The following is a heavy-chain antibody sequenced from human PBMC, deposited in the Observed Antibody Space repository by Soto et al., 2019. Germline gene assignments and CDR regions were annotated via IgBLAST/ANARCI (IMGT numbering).Heavy chain of an antibody. CDR1: GFTFSSYG. J-gene: IGHJ6*02. V-gene: IGHV3-30*18. D-gene: IGHD2-15*01. CDR2: ISYDGSNK. Sequence: GGSLRLSCAASGFTFSSYGMHWVRQAPGKGLEWVAVISYDGSNKYYADSVKGRFTISRDNSKNTLYLQMNSLRAEDTAVYYCAKRGKGTAATKFDYYYGMDVWGQGTTVTVSS. CDR3: AKRGKGTAATKFDYYYGMDV.